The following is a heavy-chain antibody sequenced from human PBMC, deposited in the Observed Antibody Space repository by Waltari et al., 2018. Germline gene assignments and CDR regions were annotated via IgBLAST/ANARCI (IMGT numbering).Heavy chain of an antibody. D-gene: IGHD3-3*01. Sequence: QVQLQQWGAGLLKPSETLSLTCAVYGGSFSGYYWSWIRQPPGKGLEWIGEINHSGSTNYTPSLKSRVTISVDTSKNQFSLKLSSVTAADTAVYYCARAAQYDFWSGYYSYFDYWGQGTLVTVSS. CDR3: ARAAQYDFWSGYYSYFDY. CDR1: GGSFSGYY. J-gene: IGHJ4*02. V-gene: IGHV4-34*01. CDR2: INHSGST.